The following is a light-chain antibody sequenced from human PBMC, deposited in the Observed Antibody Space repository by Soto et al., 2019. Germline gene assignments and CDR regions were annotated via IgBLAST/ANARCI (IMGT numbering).Light chain of an antibody. CDR2: DAS. CDR1: QAISNW. V-gene: IGKV1-5*01. J-gene: IGKJ1*01. CDR3: QHYYSYWT. Sequence: DIQMTQSPSTLSASVGDRVTITCRASQAISNWLAWYQQKPGKAPKLLIYDASSLEGGVPSRFSGSGSGTEFTLTLSRLQHDDFATYYCQHYYSYWTFGQGTKVEIK.